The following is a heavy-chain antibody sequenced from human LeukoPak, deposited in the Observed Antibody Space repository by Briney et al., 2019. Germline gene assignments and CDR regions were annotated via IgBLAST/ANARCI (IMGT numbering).Heavy chain of an antibody. CDR3: ARDQEGVGATTLDY. CDR2: INPSDDST. J-gene: IGHJ4*02. Sequence: ASVKVSCKASGYTFNSSYMHWVRQAPGQGLEWMGIINPSDDSTRYAQKLQGRVTMTTDTSTSTAYMELRSLRSDDTAVYYCARDQEGVGATTLDYWGQGTLVTVSS. D-gene: IGHD1-26*01. V-gene: IGHV1-46*02. CDR1: GYTFNSSY.